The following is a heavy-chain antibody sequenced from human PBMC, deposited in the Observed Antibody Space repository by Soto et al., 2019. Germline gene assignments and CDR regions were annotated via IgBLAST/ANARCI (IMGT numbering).Heavy chain of an antibody. CDR2: INHTGGT. J-gene: IGHJ5*02. D-gene: IGHD3-3*01. V-gene: IGHV4-34*02. Sequence: QVHLQQWGAGLLKPSETLSLTCAVYGGSVNGYYWNWIRQPPGKGLECIGEINHTGGTHYNPSLKGRIPMSVGTYKNHSSLRLSSVTAADTAIYYCATRITVFGLLIPPFDPWGQGTQVTVSA. CDR1: GGSVNGYY. CDR3: ATRITVFGLLIPPFDP.